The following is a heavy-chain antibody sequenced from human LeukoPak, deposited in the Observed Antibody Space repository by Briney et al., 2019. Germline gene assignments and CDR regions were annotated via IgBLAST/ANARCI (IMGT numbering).Heavy chain of an antibody. CDR1: GFTFIDYD. Sequence: GGSLRLSCAASGFTFIDYDMHWVRQVIGKGLEWVSAIGIRGDTHYSGSVKGRFTISRENAESSLYLQMNSLRAEDTAVYYCTRGGIQVSGIDEFDYWGQGTLVTVSS. D-gene: IGHD6-19*01. CDR3: TRGGIQVSGIDEFDY. CDR2: IGIRGDT. V-gene: IGHV3-13*01. J-gene: IGHJ4*02.